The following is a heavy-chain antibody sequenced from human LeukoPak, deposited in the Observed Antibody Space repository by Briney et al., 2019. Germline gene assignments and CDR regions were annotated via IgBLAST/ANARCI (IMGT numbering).Heavy chain of an antibody. D-gene: IGHD2-8*01. Sequence: GGSLRLSCAASGFTFSSYAMHWVRQAPGKGLEWVAVISYDGSNKYYADSVKGRFTISRDNSKNTLYLQMNSLRAEDTAVYYCAYYCTNGVCYTNFDYWGQGTLVTVSS. J-gene: IGHJ4*02. CDR3: AYYCTNGVCYTNFDY. CDR2: ISYDGSNK. CDR1: GFTFSSYA. V-gene: IGHV3-30-3*01.